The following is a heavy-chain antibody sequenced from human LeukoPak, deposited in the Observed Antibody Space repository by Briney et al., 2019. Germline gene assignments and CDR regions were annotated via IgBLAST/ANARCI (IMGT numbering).Heavy chain of an antibody. CDR2: MNPNSGNT. Sequence: GASVKVSCKASGYTFTSYDINWVRQATGQGLEWMGWMNPNSGNTGYAQKFQGRVTITRNTPISTAYMELSSLRSEDTAVYYCAIPGGPEGMTTVTTGWFDPWGQGTLVTVSS. CDR3: AIPGGPEGMTTVTTGWFDP. V-gene: IGHV1-8*03. CDR1: GYTFTSYD. J-gene: IGHJ5*02. D-gene: IGHD4-17*01.